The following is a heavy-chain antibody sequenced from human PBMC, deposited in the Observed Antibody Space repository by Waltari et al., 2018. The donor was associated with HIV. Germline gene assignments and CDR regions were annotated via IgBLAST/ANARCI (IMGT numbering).Heavy chain of an antibody. CDR3: ARRIAARFYYYYGMDV. CDR1: GGSFSGTY. D-gene: IGHD6-6*01. J-gene: IGHJ6*02. CDR2: INHSGST. V-gene: IGHV4-34*01. Sequence: VQLQQWGAGLLKPSETLSLTCAVYGGSFSGTYCGWIRQPQGKGLEWMWEINHSGSTNYNPSLKSRVTISVDTSKNQFALKLSSVTAADTAVYYCARRIAARFYYYYGMDVWGQGTTVTVSS.